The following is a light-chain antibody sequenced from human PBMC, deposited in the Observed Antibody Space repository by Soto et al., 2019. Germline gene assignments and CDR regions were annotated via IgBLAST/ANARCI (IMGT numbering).Light chain of an antibody. CDR3: QLYSRSPRQIT. J-gene: IGKJ5*01. CDR2: DIS. V-gene: IGKV3-20*01. Sequence: VLTQSPDTLSLSPGERATLSCRASQSVGSSSLGWYQQTPGKAPRLVIFDISNRATGIPDRFSGSGSGTDCTLTISRLEPEDFAVYYCQLYSRSPRQITFGQGTRLEIK. CDR1: QSVGSSS.